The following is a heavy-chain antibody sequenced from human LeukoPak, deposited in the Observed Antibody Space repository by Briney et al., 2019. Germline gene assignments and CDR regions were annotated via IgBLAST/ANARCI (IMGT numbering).Heavy chain of an antibody. V-gene: IGHV4-38-2*02. J-gene: IGHJ4*02. D-gene: IGHD6-13*01. CDR1: GYSLTSGYY. CDR2: IFHSGST. Sequence: SETLSLTCNVSGYSLTSGYYWGWIRQPPGKGLEWIASIFHSGSTFYNPSVKSRVTISVDTSKNQLSLTLRSVTAADTAVYYCARGRVNSSSWYYNRAFDYWGQGTLVTVSS. CDR3: ARGRVNSSSWYYNRAFDY.